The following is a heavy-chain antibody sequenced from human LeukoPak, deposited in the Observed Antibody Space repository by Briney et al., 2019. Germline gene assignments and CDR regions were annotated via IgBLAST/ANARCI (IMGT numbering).Heavy chain of an antibody. CDR3: ARGTYSSSSGVFDY. D-gene: IGHD6-6*01. V-gene: IGHV1-2*02. J-gene: IGHJ4*02. Sequence: ASVKVSCKASGYTFTGYYMHWVRQAPGQGLEWMGWINPNSGGTNYAQKFQGRVTMTRNTSISTVYMELSSLRSEDTAVYYCARGTYSSSSGVFDYWGQGTLVTVSS. CDR2: INPNSGGT. CDR1: GYTFTGYY.